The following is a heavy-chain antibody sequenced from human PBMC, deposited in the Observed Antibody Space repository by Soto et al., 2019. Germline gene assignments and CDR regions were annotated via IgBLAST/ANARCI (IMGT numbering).Heavy chain of an antibody. CDR3: TLSYGDSYYYYYGMDV. D-gene: IGHD4-17*01. Sequence: ESLKISCVGSGFSFSRYTVGWVRQVPGKGLEWMGVIHPGDSDTIYSPSFQGQVTISADKSISTAYLQWSSLKASDTAMYYCTLSYGDSYYYYYGMDVWGQGTTVTSP. CDR2: IHPGDSDT. CDR1: GFSFSRYT. J-gene: IGHJ6*02. V-gene: IGHV5-51*01.